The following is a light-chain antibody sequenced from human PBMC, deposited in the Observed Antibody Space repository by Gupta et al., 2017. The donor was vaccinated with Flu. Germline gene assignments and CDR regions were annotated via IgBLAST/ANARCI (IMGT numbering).Light chain of an antibody. J-gene: IGLJ2*01. CDR3: YYTDSSGNHRGV. V-gene: IGLV3-10*01. CDR2: ENS. Sequence: GDALPKKDAYCYPQKPEQAPVLVIYENSKRTTGIPERSYGSSAGKTATLTTSGAQGEEDTDYYCYYTDSSGNHRGVFGGGTKLTVL. CDR1: ALPKKD.